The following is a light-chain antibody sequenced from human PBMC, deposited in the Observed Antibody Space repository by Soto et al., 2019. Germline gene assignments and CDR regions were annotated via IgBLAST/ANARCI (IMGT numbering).Light chain of an antibody. V-gene: IGKV3-15*01. J-gene: IGKJ1*01. CDR1: QSVSSN. Sequence: EIVMTQSPATLSVSPGERATLSCRASQSVSSNLAWYQQKPGQAPRLLIYGASTRATGIPARFSGSGSGTEFTLTLSSLQSEDFAVYYCQQYNNSPRETFGQGTKVDIK. CDR2: GAS. CDR3: QQYNNSPRET.